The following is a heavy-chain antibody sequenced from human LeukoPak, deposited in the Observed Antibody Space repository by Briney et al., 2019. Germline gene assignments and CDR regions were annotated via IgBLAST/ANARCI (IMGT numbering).Heavy chain of an antibody. J-gene: IGHJ5*02. Sequence: ASVKVSCKASGYTFTGYYMHRVRQAPGQGLEWMGWINPNSGGTNYAQKFQGRVTMTRDTSISTAYMELSRLRSDDTAVYYCASRRTFRQIAAAATNWFDPWGQGTLVTVSS. CDR3: ASRRTFRQIAAAATNWFDP. CDR2: INPNSGGT. V-gene: IGHV1-2*02. CDR1: GYTFTGYY. D-gene: IGHD6-13*01.